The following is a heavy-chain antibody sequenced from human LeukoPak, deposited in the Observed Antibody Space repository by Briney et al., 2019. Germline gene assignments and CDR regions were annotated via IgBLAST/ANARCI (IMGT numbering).Heavy chain of an antibody. V-gene: IGHV4-39*01. J-gene: IGHJ4*02. Sequence: PSETLSLTCTVSGGSISSSSYYWAWIRQPPGKGLEWIGNIYYSGRTYCNPSLKSRVTISVDTSKNQFSLKLSSVAAADTAVYYCARLHRTDYYEPIWGQGTLVTVSS. CDR3: ARLHRTDYYEPI. D-gene: IGHD3-22*01. CDR1: GGSISSSSYY. CDR2: IYYSGRT.